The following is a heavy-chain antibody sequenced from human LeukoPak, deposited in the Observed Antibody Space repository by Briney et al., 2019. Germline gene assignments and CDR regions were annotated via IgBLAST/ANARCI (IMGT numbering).Heavy chain of an antibody. V-gene: IGHV4-39*07. CDR2: IYYSGST. Sequence: SETLSLTCTVSGGSISSSSYYWGWIRQPPGKGLEWIGSIYYSGSTYYNPSLKSRVTISVDTSKNQFSLKLSSVTAADTAVYYCARDRRWLPFDYWGQGTLVTVSS. CDR3: ARDRRWLPFDY. D-gene: IGHD5-24*01. CDR1: GGSISSSSYY. J-gene: IGHJ4*02.